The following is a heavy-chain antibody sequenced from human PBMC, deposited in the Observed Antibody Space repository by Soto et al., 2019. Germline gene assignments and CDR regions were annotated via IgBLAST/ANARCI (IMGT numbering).Heavy chain of an antibody. D-gene: IGHD2-8*01. J-gene: IGHJ4*02. CDR2: VSGYSDKR. Sequence: SWVRQSPGQGLEWMGCVSGYSDKRDYSRKLQDRITLTADPSTTTSYMELRSLTSDDTAFYYCARGRRKYFGVSVFWGQGSRV. CDR3: ARGRRKYFGVSVF. V-gene: IGHV1-18*01.